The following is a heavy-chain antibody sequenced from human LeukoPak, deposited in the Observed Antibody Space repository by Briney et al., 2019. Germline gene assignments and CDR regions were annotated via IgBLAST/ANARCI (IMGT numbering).Heavy chain of an antibody. CDR2: FDPEDGET. CDR1: GYTLTELS. V-gene: IGHV1-24*01. J-gene: IGHJ4*02. D-gene: IGHD3-22*01. CDR3: ARDPFWYDSSGYSISGSFDY. Sequence: ASVKVSCKVSGYTLTELSMHWVRQAPGKGLEWMGGFDPEDGETIYAQKFQGRVTITRDTSASTAYMELSSLRSEDTAVYYCARDPFWYDSSGYSISGSFDYWGQGTLVTVSS.